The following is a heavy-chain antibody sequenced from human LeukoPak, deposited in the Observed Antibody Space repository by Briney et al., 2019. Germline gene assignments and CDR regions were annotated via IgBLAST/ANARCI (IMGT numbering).Heavy chain of an antibody. CDR1: GGSISSRSCC. Sequence: SEGLSLTCTVSGGSISSRSCCWGWIRQPPGKRLEWIGTSYYSVSTYYNPSLKSRVTISVDTSKNQFSLRLSSVTAADTAVYYCARQVYSGTHYFDYWGQGTLVTVSS. V-gene: IGHV4-39*01. D-gene: IGHD1-26*01. CDR2: SYYSVST. J-gene: IGHJ4*02. CDR3: ARQVYSGTHYFDY.